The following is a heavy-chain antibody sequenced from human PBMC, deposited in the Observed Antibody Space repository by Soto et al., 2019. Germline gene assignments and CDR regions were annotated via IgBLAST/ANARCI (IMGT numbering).Heavy chain of an antibody. V-gene: IGHV4-30-4*01. CDR2: IFYSGTA. D-gene: IGHD1-1*01. Sequence: PSETLSLPCTVSGDSISSADYYWSWIRQTPGKGLEWIGHIFYSGTAYYNPSLKSRLTISVDTSKNHFSLRLTSVTAADTAVYYCARDLWVEPELYYYGMDVWGQVTTVTVSS. CDR3: ARDLWVEPELYYYGMDV. J-gene: IGHJ6*02. CDR1: GDSISSADYY.